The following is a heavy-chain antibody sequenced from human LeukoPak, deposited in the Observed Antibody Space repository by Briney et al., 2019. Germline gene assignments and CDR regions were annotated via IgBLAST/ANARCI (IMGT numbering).Heavy chain of an antibody. CDR2: IYYSGST. J-gene: IGHJ3*02. Sequence: SETLSLTCTVSGVSISSNYWSWIRQPPGKGLEWIGYIYYSGSTNYNPSLKSRVTISVDTSKNQFSLKLSSVTAADTAVYYCARKTVAGMGAFDIWGQGTMVTVSS. CDR3: ARKTVAGMGAFDI. CDR1: GVSISSNY. V-gene: IGHV4-59*08. D-gene: IGHD6-19*01.